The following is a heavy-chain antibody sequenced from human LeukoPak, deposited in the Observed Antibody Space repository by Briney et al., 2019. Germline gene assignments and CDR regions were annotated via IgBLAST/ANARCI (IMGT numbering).Heavy chain of an antibody. CDR2: ISSSGSTI. D-gene: IGHD3-3*01. CDR3: AADTYYDFWSGYGDAFDI. J-gene: IGHJ3*02. V-gene: IGHV3-11*04. Sequence: GGSLRLSCAASGFTFSDYYMSWIRQAPGKGLEWVSYISSSGSTIYYADSVKGRFTISRDNAKNSLYLQMNSLRAEDTAVYYCAADTYYDFWSGYGDAFDIWGQGTIVTVSS. CDR1: GFTFSDYY.